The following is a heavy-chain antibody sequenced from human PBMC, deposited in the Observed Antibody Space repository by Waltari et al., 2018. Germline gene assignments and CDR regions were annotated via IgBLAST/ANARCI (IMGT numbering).Heavy chain of an antibody. Sequence: EVQLVESGGGLVKPGGSLRLSCAAYGFTFSSYSMNWVRQAPGKGLEWVSSISSSSSYIYYADSVKGRFTISRDNAKNSLYLQMNSLRAEDTAVYYCARWGSYDFWSGRWGNWFDPWGQGTLVTVSS. CDR1: GFTFSSYS. D-gene: IGHD3-3*01. CDR3: ARWGSYDFWSGRWGNWFDP. J-gene: IGHJ5*02. CDR2: ISSSSSYI. V-gene: IGHV3-21*01.